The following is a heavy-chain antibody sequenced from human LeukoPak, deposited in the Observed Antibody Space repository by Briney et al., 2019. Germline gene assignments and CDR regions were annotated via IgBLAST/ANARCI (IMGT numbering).Heavy chain of an antibody. Sequence: SGPALVKPTQPLTLTCTFSGFSLSTPEMCVTWIRQPPGKALEWLARIDWDDDKFYSPSLRTRLTISKDTPKNQVVLRMTNMDPVDTGTYYCARMTPDSPSFGYWGQGALITVSS. V-gene: IGHV2-70*17. CDR2: IDWDDDK. J-gene: IGHJ4*02. CDR3: ARMTPDSPSFGY. D-gene: IGHD2-15*01. CDR1: GFSLSTPEMC.